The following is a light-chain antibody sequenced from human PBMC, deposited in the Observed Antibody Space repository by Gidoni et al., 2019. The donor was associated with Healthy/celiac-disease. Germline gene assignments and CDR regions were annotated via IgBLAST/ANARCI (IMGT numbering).Light chain of an antibody. CDR1: QSISSY. Sequence: DIQMTPSPSSLSASVGDRVTITCRASQSISSYLNWYQQKPGKAPKLLIYAASSLQSGVPSRFSGSGSGTDFTLTISSLQPEDFATYYCQQSYSTLPYTFGQXTKLEIK. CDR3: QQSYSTLPYT. J-gene: IGKJ2*01. V-gene: IGKV1-39*01. CDR2: AAS.